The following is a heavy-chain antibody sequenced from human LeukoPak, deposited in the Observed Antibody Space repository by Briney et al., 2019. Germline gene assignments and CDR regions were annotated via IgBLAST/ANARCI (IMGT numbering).Heavy chain of an antibody. J-gene: IGHJ3*02. CDR2: ISSSTSYR. CDR3: ARARTYRHHDAFDI. Sequence: GGSLRLSCAASGFIFSGYTMNWVRQAPGKGLEWVSSISSSTSYRYYEDSVKGRFTISRDNAKNSLYLQMNSLRAEDTALYYCARARTYRHHDAFDIWGQGTMVTVSS. D-gene: IGHD3-16*02. CDR1: GFIFSGYT. V-gene: IGHV3-21*01.